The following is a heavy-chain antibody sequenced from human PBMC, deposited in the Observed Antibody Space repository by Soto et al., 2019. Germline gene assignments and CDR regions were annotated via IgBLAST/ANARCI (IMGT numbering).Heavy chain of an antibody. Sequence: SETLSLTCAVSGGSISSGGYSWSWIRQPPGKGLEWIGYIYHSGSTYYNPSLKSRVTMSVDRSKNQFSLKLSSVTAADTAVYYCASTVTTNVNAFDIWGQGTMVTVSS. D-gene: IGHD4-17*01. CDR2: IYHSGST. CDR1: GGSISSGGYS. V-gene: IGHV4-30-2*01. CDR3: ASTVTTNVNAFDI. J-gene: IGHJ3*02.